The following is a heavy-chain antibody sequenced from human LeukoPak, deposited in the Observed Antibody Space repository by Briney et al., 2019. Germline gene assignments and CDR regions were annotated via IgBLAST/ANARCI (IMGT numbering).Heavy chain of an antibody. J-gene: IGHJ4*02. Sequence: LSLTCTVFGDSISSNIYFWAWVRQPPGKGLEWVSYISSSGSTIYYADSVKGRFTISRDNAKNSLYLQMNSLRAEDTAVYYCARTIDYYDSSGYYYRALFDYWGQGTLVTVSS. CDR2: ISSSGSTI. V-gene: IGHV3-48*03. CDR3: ARTIDYYDSSGYYYRALFDY. CDR1: GDSISSNIY. D-gene: IGHD3-22*01.